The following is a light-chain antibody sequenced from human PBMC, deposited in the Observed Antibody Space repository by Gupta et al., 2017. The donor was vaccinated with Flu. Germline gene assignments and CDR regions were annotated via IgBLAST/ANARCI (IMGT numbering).Light chain of an antibody. CDR1: QSLVYKNGITY. Sequence: DVVMSQSPLSLSVTLGQAASISCRSSQSLVYKNGITYLTWFQQRPGQSPRRIIYEGSKRDYGGPDRFSGSGSVXDFTLKXSRGEDEDVGVYYGRRSKLPWTFGXGTRLEI. CDR2: EGS. V-gene: IGKV2-30*01. CDR3: RRSKLPWT. J-gene: IGKJ2*02.